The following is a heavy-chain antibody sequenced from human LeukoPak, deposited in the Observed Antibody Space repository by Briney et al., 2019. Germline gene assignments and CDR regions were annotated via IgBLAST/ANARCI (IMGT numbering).Heavy chain of an antibody. J-gene: IGHJ4*02. CDR1: GFTFSNYW. CDR3: ARDLGYSYGYFDY. Sequence: GGSLRLSCAASGFTFSNYWMTWFRQTPGKDLEWVGNIKYDGSEKYYVDSVKGRFTISRDDAKNSLYLHMNSLRVEDTAIYYCARDLGYSYGYFDYWGQGTLVTVSS. CDR2: IKYDGSEK. V-gene: IGHV3-7*01. D-gene: IGHD5-18*01.